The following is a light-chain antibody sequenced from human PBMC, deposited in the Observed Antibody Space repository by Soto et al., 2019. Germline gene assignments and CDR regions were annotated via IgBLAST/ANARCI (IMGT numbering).Light chain of an antibody. J-gene: IGLJ2*01. V-gene: IGLV3-21*02. CDR2: DDS. Sequence: SYELTQPPSVSVAPGQTARVTCGGNDIGTKSVHWYQQKPGQAPVLVVYDDSDRPSGIPERISGSNSGNTATLTISRDEAGDEADYYCQVWDSSSDHVVFGGGTKLTVL. CDR3: QVWDSSSDHVV. CDR1: DIGTKS.